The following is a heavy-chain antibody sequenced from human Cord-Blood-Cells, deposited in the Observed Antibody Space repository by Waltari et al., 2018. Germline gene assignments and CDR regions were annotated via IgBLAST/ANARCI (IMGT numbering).Heavy chain of an antibody. V-gene: IGHV1-8*03. Sequence: QVQLVQSGAEVKKPGASVKVSCKASGYTFTSYDINWVRQATGQGLEWMGWRNPNSGNTGYAQKFQGRVTITRTTSISTAYMELSSLRSEDTAVYYCARGRQLGLHFDYWGQGTLVTVSS. J-gene: IGHJ4*02. CDR2: RNPNSGNT. CDR3: ARGRQLGLHFDY. D-gene: IGHD6-6*01. CDR1: GYTFTSYD.